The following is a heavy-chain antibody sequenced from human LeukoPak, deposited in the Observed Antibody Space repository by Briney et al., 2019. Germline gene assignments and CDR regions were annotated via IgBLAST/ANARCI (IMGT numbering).Heavy chain of an antibody. CDR3: ARERLLGRWFDP. CDR2: ISSTSGTI. D-gene: IGHD6-25*01. CDR1: GFAFSTYS. V-gene: IGHV3-48*01. J-gene: IGHJ5*02. Sequence: GGSLRLSCAASGFAFSTYSMNWVRQAPGKGLEWVSYISSTSGTIYYADSVKGRFTISRDNAKNSLYLQMSSLRAEDTAVYYCARERLLGRWFDPWGQGTLVTVSS.